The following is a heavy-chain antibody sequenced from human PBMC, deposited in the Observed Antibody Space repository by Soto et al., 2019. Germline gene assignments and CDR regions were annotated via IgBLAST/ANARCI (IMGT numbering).Heavy chain of an antibody. V-gene: IGHV1-69*13. CDR3: ARGTVTGSEYNYYYYGMDV. J-gene: IGHJ6*02. CDR2: IIPLFGTT. CDR1: GGTFSSYA. Sequence: SVKVSCKASGGTFSSYAIDWVRQAPGQGLEWMGGIIPLFGTTNYAQKLQGRVKLTADESTRTAYMELSTLTSEDTAVYYCARGTVTGSEYNYYYYGMDVWGQGTAVTVS. D-gene: IGHD1-1*01.